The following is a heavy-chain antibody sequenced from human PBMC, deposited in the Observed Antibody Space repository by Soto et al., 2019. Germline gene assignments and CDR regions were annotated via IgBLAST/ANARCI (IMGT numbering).Heavy chain of an antibody. D-gene: IGHD5-18*01. Sequence: QVQLQESGPGLVKPSQTLSLSCTVSDGSISSAAYYWSWIRQHPGKGLEWIGYISHSGSTYYTPSLKSRVIISADTSKNQFSLNLTSVTAADTAVYYCAREYTYGSNFFDCWGQGALVTVSS. J-gene: IGHJ4*02. CDR2: ISHSGST. CDR1: DGSISSAAYY. CDR3: AREYTYGSNFFDC. V-gene: IGHV4-31*03.